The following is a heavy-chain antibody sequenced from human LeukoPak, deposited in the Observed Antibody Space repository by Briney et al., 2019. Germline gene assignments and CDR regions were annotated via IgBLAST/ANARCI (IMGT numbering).Heavy chain of an antibody. J-gene: IGHJ4*02. V-gene: IGHV3-11*06. Sequence: PGGSLRLSCAASGFTFSDYYMSWIRQAPGKGLEGVSYISSSSSYTNYADSVKGRFTISRDNAKNSLYLQMNSLRAEDTAVYYCARGGGYDKYYFDYWGQGTLVTVSS. CDR2: ISSSSSYT. D-gene: IGHD5-12*01. CDR1: GFTFSDYY. CDR3: ARGGGYDKYYFDY.